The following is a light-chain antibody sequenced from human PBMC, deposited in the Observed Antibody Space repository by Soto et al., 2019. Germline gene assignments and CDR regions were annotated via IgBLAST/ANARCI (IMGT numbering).Light chain of an antibody. CDR1: QDIRNY. CDR3: QQFDSLPLT. CDR2: DAS. Sequence: DIQMTQSPSSLSASVGDRVTITCQASQDIRNYLNWYQHKPGTAPKLLIYDASNLETGVPSRFSGGGSGTDFTFAISSLQPEDIGTYYCQQFDSLPLTFGGGTKVEIK. V-gene: IGKV1-33*01. J-gene: IGKJ4*01.